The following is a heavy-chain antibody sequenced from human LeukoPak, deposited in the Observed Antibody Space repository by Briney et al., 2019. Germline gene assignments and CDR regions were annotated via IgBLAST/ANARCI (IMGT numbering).Heavy chain of an antibody. Sequence: PGGSLRLSXAASGFTFGSYSMNWVRQSPGKGLEWLSSISSSSSYIYYADSVRGRFTISRDNAKNSLNLQMNSLRAEDTAVYYCARDPIGGLYYYYMDVWGKGTTVTVSS. V-gene: IGHV3-21*01. CDR2: ISSSSSYI. J-gene: IGHJ6*03. CDR1: GFTFGSYS. D-gene: IGHD4-23*01. CDR3: ARDPIGGLYYYYMDV.